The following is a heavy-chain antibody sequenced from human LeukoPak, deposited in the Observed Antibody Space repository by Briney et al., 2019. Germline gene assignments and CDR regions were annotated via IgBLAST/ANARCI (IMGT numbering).Heavy chain of an antibody. CDR2: INPNSGGT. CDR3: ARGEVVAAQHSFDY. CDR1: GYTFTGYY. D-gene: IGHD2-15*01. V-gene: IGHV1-2*02. Sequence: GASVKVSCKASGYTFTGYYMHWVRQAPGQGLEWMGWINPNSGGTNYAQKFQGRVTMTRDTSISTAYMELSRLRSDDTVVYYCARGEVVAAQHSFDYWGQGTLVTVSS. J-gene: IGHJ4*02.